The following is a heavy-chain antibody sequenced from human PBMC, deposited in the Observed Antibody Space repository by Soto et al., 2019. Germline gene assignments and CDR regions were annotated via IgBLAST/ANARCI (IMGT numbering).Heavy chain of an antibody. D-gene: IGHD3-3*02. CDR2: INHSGST. CDR1: GGSFSGYY. J-gene: IGHJ6*02. Sequence: SETLSLTCAVYGGSFSGYYWSWIRQPPGKGLEWIGEINHSGSTNYNPSLKSRVTISVDTSKNQFSLKLSSVTAADTAVYYCARFIFDSRSYYHYYGMDVWGQGTTVTVSS. V-gene: IGHV4-34*01. CDR3: ARFIFDSRSYYHYYGMDV.